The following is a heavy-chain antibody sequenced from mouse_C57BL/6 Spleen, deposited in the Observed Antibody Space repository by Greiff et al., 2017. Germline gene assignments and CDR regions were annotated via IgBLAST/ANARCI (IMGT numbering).Heavy chain of an antibody. V-gene: IGHV1-84*01. D-gene: IGHD1-1*01. CDR1: GYTFTDYY. J-gene: IGHJ2*01. CDR2: IYPGSGNT. Sequence: VQLQQSGPELVKPGASVKISCKASGYTFTDYYINWVKQRPGQGLEWIGWIYPGSGNTKYNEKFKGKATLTVDTSSSTAYMQLSSLTSEDSAVYFCARDYHYYGSSYGYFDYWGQGTTLTVSS. CDR3: ARDYHYYGSSYGYFDY.